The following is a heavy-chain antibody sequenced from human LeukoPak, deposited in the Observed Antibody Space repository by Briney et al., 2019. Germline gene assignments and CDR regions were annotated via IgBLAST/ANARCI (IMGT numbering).Heavy chain of an antibody. Sequence: GGSLRLSCAASGFTFSIYWMHWVRQAPGKGLEWVSYISSSGSTIYYADSVKGRFTISRDNAKNSLYLQMNSLRAEDTAVYYCARSTVTANFDYWGQGTLVTVSS. CDR1: GFTFSIYW. V-gene: IGHV3-48*04. CDR3: ARSTVTANFDY. D-gene: IGHD4-17*01. J-gene: IGHJ4*02. CDR2: ISSSGSTI.